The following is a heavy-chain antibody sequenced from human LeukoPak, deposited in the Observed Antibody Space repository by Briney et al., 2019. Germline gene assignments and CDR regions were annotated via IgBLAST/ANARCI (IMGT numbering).Heavy chain of an antibody. D-gene: IGHD3-22*01. V-gene: IGHV3-7*01. J-gene: IGHJ4*02. CDR3: ARDVTYYYDSSGYFDS. CDR2: IKQDGSEK. CDR1: GFTFSSHW. Sequence: GGSLRLSCVASGFTFSSHWMSWVRQAPGKGLEWVANIKQDGSEKYYVDSVKGQFTISRDNAKNSLYLQMNSLRAEDTAVYYCARDVTYYYDSSGYFDSWGQGTLVTVSS.